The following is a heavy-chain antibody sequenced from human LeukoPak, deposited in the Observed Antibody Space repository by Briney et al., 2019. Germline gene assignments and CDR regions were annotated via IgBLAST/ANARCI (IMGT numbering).Heavy chain of an antibody. V-gene: IGHV4-39*07. CDR1: GDSISGSSFY. CDR3: ARERSMVRGISWFDP. J-gene: IGHJ5*02. D-gene: IGHD3-10*01. CDR2: IYNSGST. Sequence: PSETLSLTCTVSGDSISGSSFYWGWIRQPPGKGLAWIGSIYNSGSTYYNPSLKSQVTISVDTSKNQFSLKVSSVTAADTAVYYCARERSMVRGISWFDPWGQGTLVTVSS.